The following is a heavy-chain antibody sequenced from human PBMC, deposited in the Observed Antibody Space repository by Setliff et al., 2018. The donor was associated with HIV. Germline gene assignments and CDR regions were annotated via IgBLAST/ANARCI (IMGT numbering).Heavy chain of an antibody. J-gene: IGHJ4*02. V-gene: IGHV3-11*05. D-gene: IGHD3-16*01. Sequence: GGSLRLSCTASGFSFSDSYMAWIRQAPGKGLEWVSSISRNGDYTIYAGSVKGRFTISRDNAKKSLYLQMNNLGAEDTALYYCARENYANPDYWGQGTPVTVSS. CDR1: GFSFSDSY. CDR2: ISRNGDYT. CDR3: ARENYANPDY.